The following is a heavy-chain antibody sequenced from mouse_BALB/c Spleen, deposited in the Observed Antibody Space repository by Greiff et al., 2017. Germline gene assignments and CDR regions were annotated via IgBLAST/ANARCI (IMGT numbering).Heavy chain of an antibody. CDR3: ARVRIYYYGSSLYYYAMDY. D-gene: IGHD1-1*01. V-gene: IGHV1-77*01. CDR1: GYTFTDYY. J-gene: IGHJ4*01. Sequence: QVQLQQSGAELARPGASVKLSCKASGYTFTDYYINWVKQRTGQGLEWIGEIYPGSGNTYYNEKFKGKATLTADKSSSTAYMQRSSLTSEDSAVYFCARVRIYYYGSSLYYYAMDYWGQGTSVTVSS. CDR2: IYPGSGNT.